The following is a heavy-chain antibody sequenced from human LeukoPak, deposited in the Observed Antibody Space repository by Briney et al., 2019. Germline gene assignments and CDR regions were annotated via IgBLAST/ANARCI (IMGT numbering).Heavy chain of an antibody. D-gene: IGHD3-3*01. CDR2: IYYSGST. Sequence: SKTLSLTCSVSGGSISSYYWSWIRQPPGKGLEWIGYIYYSGSTNYNPSLKSRVTISVDTSKNQFSLKLSSVTAADTAVYYCARGTGIRFLEWYEFGAFDIWGQGTMVTVSS. CDR3: ARGTGIRFLEWYEFGAFDI. J-gene: IGHJ3*02. V-gene: IGHV4-59*01. CDR1: GGSISSYY.